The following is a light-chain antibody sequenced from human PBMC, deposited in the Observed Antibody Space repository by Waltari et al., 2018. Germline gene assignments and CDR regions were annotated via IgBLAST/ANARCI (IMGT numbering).Light chain of an antibody. V-gene: IGKV3-20*01. J-gene: IGKJ1*01. CDR1: QSVSSSY. CDR3: QQYGSSPLT. Sequence: EIVLTQSPGTLSLSPGERATLSCRASQSVSSSYLAWYQQKPGQAPRLLIFGVSSRATGTPDRFSGDGSGTDSTLTINRLEPEDFAVYFCQQYGSSPLTFGQGTKVEIK. CDR2: GVS.